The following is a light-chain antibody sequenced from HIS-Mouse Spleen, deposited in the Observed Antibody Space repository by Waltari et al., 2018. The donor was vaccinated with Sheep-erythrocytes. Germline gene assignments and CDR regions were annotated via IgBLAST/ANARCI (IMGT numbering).Light chain of an antibody. Sequence: QSALTQPPSASGSPGQSVTISCTGTSRDVGCYTYVLGYQQHPGKAPKLMIYEVSKRPSGVPDRFSGSKSGNTASLTVSGLQAEDEADYYCSSYAGSNNWVFGGGTKLTVL. J-gene: IGLJ3*02. V-gene: IGLV2-8*01. CDR2: EVS. CDR3: SSYAGSNNWV. CDR1: SRDVGCYTY.